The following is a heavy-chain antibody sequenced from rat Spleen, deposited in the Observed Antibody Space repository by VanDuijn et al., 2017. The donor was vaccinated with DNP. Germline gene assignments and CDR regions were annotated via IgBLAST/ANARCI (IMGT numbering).Heavy chain of an antibody. CDR1: GFTFSRFW. CDR3: TRRDSSLLLHGFFDY. Sequence: EVQLVETGGGLVQPGKSLELSCVASGFTFSRFWMYWIRQVPGKGLEWVASIKTDGGSTYYPDSVRGRFTISRDNAKNILYLQMDSLGSEDTATYYCTRRDSSLLLHGFFDYWGQGVMVTVSS. CDR2: IKTDGGST. J-gene: IGHJ2*01. V-gene: IGHV5-58*01. D-gene: IGHD1-1*01.